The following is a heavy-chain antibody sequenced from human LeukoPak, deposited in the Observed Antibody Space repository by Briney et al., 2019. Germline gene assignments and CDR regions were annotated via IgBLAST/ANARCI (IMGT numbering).Heavy chain of an antibody. CDR2: ISSSSSYI. Sequence: GGSLRLSCAASGFTFSSYGMNWVRQAPGKGLEWVSSISSSSSYIYYADSVKGRFTISRDNAKNSLYLQMNSLRAEDTAVYYCARVPYYYDSSGYYYEPYWYFDLWGRGTLVTVSS. D-gene: IGHD3-22*01. V-gene: IGHV3-21*01. CDR1: GFTFSSYG. J-gene: IGHJ2*01. CDR3: ARVPYYYDSSGYYYEPYWYFDL.